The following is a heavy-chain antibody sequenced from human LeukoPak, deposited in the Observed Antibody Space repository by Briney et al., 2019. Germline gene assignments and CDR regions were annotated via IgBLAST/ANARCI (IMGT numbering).Heavy chain of an antibody. D-gene: IGHD3-10*01. J-gene: IGHJ4*02. V-gene: IGHV6-1*01. CDR3: ARLGSGSNY. CDR2: TYYRSKWYT. CDR1: GDSVSSNSAA. Sequence: SQTLSLTCAISGDSVSSNSAAWIWIRQSPSRGLEWLGRTYYRSKWYTEYAVSVKSRITINPDTSKNQFSLQLSSVKPEDTAVYYCARLGSGSNYWGQGTLVTVSS.